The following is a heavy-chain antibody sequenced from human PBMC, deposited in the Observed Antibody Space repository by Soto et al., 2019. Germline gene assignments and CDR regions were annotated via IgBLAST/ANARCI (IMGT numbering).Heavy chain of an antibody. CDR1: GGSISSSSYY. CDR3: ARIRKYSSSVVGNWFDP. Sequence: QLQLQESGPGLVKPSETLSLTCTVSGGSISSSSYYWGWIRQPPGKGLEWIGSIYYSGSTYYNPSLKSRVNQSLDTSKNPFLLKLSSVTARDTAVYYCARIRKYSSSVVGNWFDPWGQGTLVTVSS. CDR2: IYYSGST. D-gene: IGHD6-13*01. J-gene: IGHJ5*02. V-gene: IGHV4-39*01.